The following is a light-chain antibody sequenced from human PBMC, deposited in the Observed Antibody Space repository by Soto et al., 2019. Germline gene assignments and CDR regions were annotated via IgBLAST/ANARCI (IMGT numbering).Light chain of an antibody. J-gene: IGKJ4*01. CDR1: RSVLYKSNNKNH. Sequence: DIVMTQSPDSLAVSLGERATMNCKCSRSVLYKSNNKNHLAWYQQKPGQPPQLIIYWASIRESGVPERFSGSVSGTDFTLSISSLEAEGLAFFCCPQYLDVPVTVGGGTTVEIK. CDR3: PQYLDVPVT. V-gene: IGKV4-1*01. CDR2: WAS.